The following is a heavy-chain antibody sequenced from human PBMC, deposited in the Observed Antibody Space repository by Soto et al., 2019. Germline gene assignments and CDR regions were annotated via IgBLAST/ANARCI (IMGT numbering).Heavy chain of an antibody. V-gene: IGHV4-39*01. J-gene: IGHJ1*01. CDR3: ARHTPAISISDH. CDR1: GGSVSSGSYF. D-gene: IGHD2-15*01. CDR2: IYYSGST. Sequence: SETLSLTCTVSGGSVSSGSYFWGWIRQPPGKGLEWIGSIYYSGSTYYNPSLKSRVTISVDTSKNQFSLKLSSVTAADTAVYYCARHTPAISISDHWGQGTLVTV.